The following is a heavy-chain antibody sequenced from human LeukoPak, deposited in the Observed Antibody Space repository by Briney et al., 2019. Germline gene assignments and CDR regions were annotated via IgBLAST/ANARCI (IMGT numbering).Heavy chain of an antibody. CDR2: IYYSGST. V-gene: IGHV4-30-4*08. CDR3: AREPSYNWNPTTIDY. CDR1: GGSISSGDYY. J-gene: IGHJ4*02. Sequence: SETLSLTCTVSGGSISSGDYYWSWIRQPPGRGLEWIGYIYYSGSTYYNPSLKSRVTISVDTSKNQFSLKLSSVTAADTAVYYCAREPSYNWNPTTIDYWGQGTLVTVSS. D-gene: IGHD1-20*01.